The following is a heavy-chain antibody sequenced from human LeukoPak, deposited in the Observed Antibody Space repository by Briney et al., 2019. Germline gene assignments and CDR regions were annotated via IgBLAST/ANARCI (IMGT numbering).Heavy chain of an antibody. CDR2: VSTGGST. CDR1: GGSISSANSY. CDR3: ARGGLYDQSPDY. J-gene: IGHJ4*02. Sequence: SETLSLACTVSGGSISSANSYWSWIRQPAGKGLEWIGRVSTGGSTNCNPSLKSRVTISVDTSKNQFSLKLSSVTAADTAVYYCARGGLYDQSPDYWGQGTLVTVSS. V-gene: IGHV4-61*02. D-gene: IGHD3-16*01.